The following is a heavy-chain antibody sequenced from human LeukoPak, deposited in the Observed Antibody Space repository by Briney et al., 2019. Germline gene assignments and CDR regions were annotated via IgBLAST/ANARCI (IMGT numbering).Heavy chain of an antibody. CDR3: ARDRTAMVRGYFDY. D-gene: IGHD5-18*01. J-gene: IGHJ4*02. Sequence: SETLSLTCIVSGGSISNYYWSWIRQPPEKGLEWIGYIHYSGSTNYNPSLKSRVTISVATSKNQFSLKLSSVTAADTAVYYCARDRTAMVRGYFDYWGQGTLVAVSS. CDR1: GGSISNYY. CDR2: IHYSGST. V-gene: IGHV4-59*01.